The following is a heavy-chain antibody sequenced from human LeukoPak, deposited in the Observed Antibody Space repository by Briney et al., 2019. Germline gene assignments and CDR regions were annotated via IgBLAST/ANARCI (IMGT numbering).Heavy chain of an antibody. V-gene: IGHV3-23*01. CDR2: ISGSGGST. CDR3: ARVLGYDILTGYADY. Sequence: GGSLRLSCAASGFTFSSYAMSWVRQAPGKGLEWVSAISGSGGSTYYADSVKGRFTISRDNAKNSLYLQMNSLRAEDTAVYYCARVLGYDILTGYADYWGQGTLVTVSS. D-gene: IGHD3-9*01. CDR1: GFTFSSYA. J-gene: IGHJ4*02.